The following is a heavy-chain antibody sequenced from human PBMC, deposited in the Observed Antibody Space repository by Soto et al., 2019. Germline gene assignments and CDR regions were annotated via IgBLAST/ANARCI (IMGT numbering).Heavy chain of an antibody. CDR3: AREHSSSRYFDY. J-gene: IGHJ4*02. CDR1: GITFSSYW. V-gene: IGHV3-74*01. D-gene: IGHD6-13*01. Sequence: EVQLVESGGGLVQPGGSLRLSGAASGITFSSYWMHWVRQAPGKGLVWVSRMNSDGSSTSYADSVKGRFTISRDNAKNTLYLQMNSLRAEDTALYYCAREHSSSRYFDYWGQGTLVTVSS. CDR2: MNSDGSST.